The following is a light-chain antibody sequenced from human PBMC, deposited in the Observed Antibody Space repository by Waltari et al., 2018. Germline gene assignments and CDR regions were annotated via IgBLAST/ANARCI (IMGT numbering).Light chain of an antibody. CDR3: QHYVRLPVT. V-gene: IGKV3-20*01. CDR1: QSISRY. Sequence: EIVLTQSPGTLSFSPGERATLSCRASQSISRYLAWYQQKPGQAPRPLLFGASSRATGILERFRGSGFGTDFSLTISRLEPEDFAVYSCQHYVRLPVTFGQGTKVEIK. J-gene: IGKJ1*01. CDR2: GAS.